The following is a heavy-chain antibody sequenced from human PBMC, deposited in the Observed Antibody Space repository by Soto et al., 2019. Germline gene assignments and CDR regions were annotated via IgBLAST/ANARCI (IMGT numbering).Heavy chain of an antibody. J-gene: IGHJ4*02. CDR1: GFTFSSYS. CDR2: ISSSSSTI. V-gene: IGHV3-48*02. D-gene: IGHD3-16*02. CDR3: ARTFNVITNGVGDY. Sequence: GGSLRLSCAASGFTFSSYSMNWVRQAPGKGLEWVSYISSSSSTIYYADSVKGRFTISRDNAKNSLYLQMNSLRDEDTAVYYCARTFNVITNGVGDYWGQGTLVTVSS.